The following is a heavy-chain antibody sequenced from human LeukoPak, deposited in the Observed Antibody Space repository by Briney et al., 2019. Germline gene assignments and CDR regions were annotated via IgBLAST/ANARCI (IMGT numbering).Heavy chain of an antibody. CDR3: ARDASEKGGFDP. CDR1: GGSISSSSYY. V-gene: IGHV4-39*07. CDR2: IYYSGST. J-gene: IGHJ5*02. Sequence: SETLSLTCTVSGGSISSSSYYWGWIRQPPGKGLEWIGSIYYSGSTYYNPSLKSRVTISVDTSKNQFSLKLSSVTAADTAVYYCARDASEKGGFDPWGQGTLVTVSS. D-gene: IGHD1-14*01.